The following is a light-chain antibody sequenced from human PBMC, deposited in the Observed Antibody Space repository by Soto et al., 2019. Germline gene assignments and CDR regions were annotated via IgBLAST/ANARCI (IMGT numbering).Light chain of an antibody. V-gene: IGKV3-20*01. J-gene: IGKJ1*01. CDR1: QSVSSSY. CDR2: GAS. CDR3: QQYGSSPWT. Sequence: EFVLTQSPGTLSLSPGERATLSCRASQSVSSSYLAWYQQKPGQAPRLLIYGASNRATGIPDRISGSGSGTDFTLTISRLEPEDFAVYYCQQYGSSPWTFGQGTKVDI.